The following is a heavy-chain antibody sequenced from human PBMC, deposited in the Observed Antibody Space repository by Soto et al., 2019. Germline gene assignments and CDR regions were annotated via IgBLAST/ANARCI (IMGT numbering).Heavy chain of an antibody. J-gene: IGHJ5*02. Sequence: EVQLLESGGGLVQPGGSLRLSCAASGFTFSSYAMSWVRQAPGKGLEWVPAISGSGGSTYYADSVKGRFTISRDNSKNTLYLQMNSLRAEDTAVYYCAKDVFYDSSGYYHLPFDPWGQGTLVTVSS. V-gene: IGHV3-23*01. CDR3: AKDVFYDSSGYYHLPFDP. D-gene: IGHD3-22*01. CDR1: GFTFSSYA. CDR2: ISGSGGST.